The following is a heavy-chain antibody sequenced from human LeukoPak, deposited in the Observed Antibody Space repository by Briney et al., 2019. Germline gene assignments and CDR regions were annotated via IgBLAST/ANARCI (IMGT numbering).Heavy chain of an antibody. CDR2: ISYDGSNK. CDR3: AKSGGDGALEY. D-gene: IGHD4-17*01. V-gene: IGHV3-30*18. Sequence: PGRSLRLSCAASGFTFSSYGMHWVRQAPGEGLEWVAVISYDGSNKYYADSVKGRFTISRDNSKNTLYLQMNSLRVEDTAVYYCAKSGGDGALEYWGQGTLVTVSS. CDR1: GFTFSSYG. J-gene: IGHJ4*02.